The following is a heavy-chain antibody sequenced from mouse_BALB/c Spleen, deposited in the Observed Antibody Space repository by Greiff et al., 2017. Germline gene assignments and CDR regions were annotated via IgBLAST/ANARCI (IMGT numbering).Heavy chain of an antibody. D-gene: IGHD2-1*01. J-gene: IGHJ4*01. CDR1: GFTFSSFG. CDR2: ISSGSSTI. CDR3: ARTNGNWAMDY. Sequence: EVQVVESGGGLVQPGGSRKLSCAASGFTFSSFGMHWVRQAPEKGLEWVAYISSGSSTIYYADTVKGRFTISRDNPKNTLFLQMTSLRSEDTAMYYCARTNGNWAMDYWGQGTSVTVSS. V-gene: IGHV5-17*02.